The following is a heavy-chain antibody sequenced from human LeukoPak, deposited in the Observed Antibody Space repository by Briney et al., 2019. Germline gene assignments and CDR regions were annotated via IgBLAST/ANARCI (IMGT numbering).Heavy chain of an antibody. V-gene: IGHV3-23*01. CDR2: ICGGGVST. Sequence: PGGSLRLSCAASGFTFHIYAMSWVRQAPGKGLEWVSSICGGGVSTYYADSVKGRFTISRDNSKNTLYLQMNSLRAEDTAVYYCAKDGGFTSTSHYFDYWGQGILVTGSS. D-gene: IGHD2-2*01. CDR3: AKDGGFTSTSHYFDY. CDR1: GFTFHIYA. J-gene: IGHJ4*02.